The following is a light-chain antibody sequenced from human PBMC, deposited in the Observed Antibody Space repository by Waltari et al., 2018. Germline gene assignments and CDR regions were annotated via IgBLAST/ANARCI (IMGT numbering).Light chain of an antibody. CDR1: QSVSSS. Sequence: EIVLTQSPATLSLSPGERATLSCRASQSVSSSLAWYQQKPGQAPRLRIYDASNRATGSPARFRGSGSGTDFTLTISSLEPEDCAVYYCQQRSSWPLTFGGGTKVEIK. V-gene: IGKV3-11*01. J-gene: IGKJ4*02. CDR3: QQRSSWPLT. CDR2: DAS.